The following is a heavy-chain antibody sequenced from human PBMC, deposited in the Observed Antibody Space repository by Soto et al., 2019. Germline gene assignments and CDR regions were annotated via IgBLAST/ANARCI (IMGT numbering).Heavy chain of an antibody. CDR3: ARDRRQLPDSGFVP. CDR1: GYTFRSYG. V-gene: IGHV1-18*01. J-gene: IGHJ5*02. D-gene: IGHD1-1*01. CDR2: ISAYNENT. Sequence: QVHLVQSGAEVKEPGASVTVSCKASGYTFRSYGINWVRQAPGQGLEWMGWISAYNENTDYAQKFQGRVTLTTDTYTCTADMELRSLRSHDTAVYYGARDRRQLPDSGFVPWGHGTPVTVAS.